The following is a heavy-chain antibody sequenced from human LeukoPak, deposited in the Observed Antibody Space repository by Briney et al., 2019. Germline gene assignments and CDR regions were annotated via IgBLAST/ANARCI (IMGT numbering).Heavy chain of an antibody. J-gene: IGHJ6*02. V-gene: IGHV1-24*01. CDR3: ATDRSGYDLGYYGLDV. Sequence: GASVKVSCKVSGNPLSEVSLHWVRQAPGKGLEWMGGFDPEDEEIIYPPKFQARVTLTADESTNTVFMRLTSLRSDDTAVYYCATDRSGYDLGYYGLDVWGRGTTVTVS. CDR2: FDPEDEEI. D-gene: IGHD5-12*01. CDR1: GNPLSEVS.